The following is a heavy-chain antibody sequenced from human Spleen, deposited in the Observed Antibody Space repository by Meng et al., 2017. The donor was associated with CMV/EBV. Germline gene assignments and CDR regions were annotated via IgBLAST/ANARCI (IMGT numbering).Heavy chain of an antibody. CDR2: IYFSGKT. J-gene: IGHJ4*02. D-gene: IGHD4-17*01. V-gene: IGHV4-31*03. CDR1: GGAISSGYY. CDR3: ARLRWNGDFVI. Sequence: FPVSGGAISSGYYWSWIRQHPEKGLEWIGNIYFSGKTNYNPSLQSRVTISLDTSRNQFSLQLTSVTAADTALYYCARLRWNGDFVIWGQGTLVTVSS.